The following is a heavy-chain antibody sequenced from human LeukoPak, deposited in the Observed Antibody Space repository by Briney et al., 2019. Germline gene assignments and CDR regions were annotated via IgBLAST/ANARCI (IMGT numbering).Heavy chain of an antibody. V-gene: IGHV3-33*01. J-gene: IGHJ4*02. D-gene: IGHD1-7*01. CDR2: IWSAGSTP. CDR1: GFTFSSYG. Sequence: GGSLGLSCAASGFTFSSYGMHWVRQAPGKGLEWVAVIWSAGSTPFYTDSVKGRFTVSRDNTKNTLYLQMNSLRAEDTAVYYCAGISGAWTYDYWGQGTLVTVSS. CDR3: AGISGAWTYDY.